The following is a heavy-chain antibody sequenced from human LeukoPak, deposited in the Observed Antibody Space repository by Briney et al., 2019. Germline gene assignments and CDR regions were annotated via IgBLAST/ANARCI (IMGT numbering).Heavy chain of an antibody. CDR3: AIVDSWSSIYS. CDR2: INHRGRT. D-gene: IGHD6-6*01. J-gene: IGHJ4*02. CDR1: GESFSDYY. V-gene: IGHV4-34*01. Sequence: TPSETLSLTCAVYGESFSDYYWSWIRQSPEKGLEWIGEINHRGRTNYNPSLKSRVTISVDTSKSQFSLKLNCTIAADTALYYCAIVDSWSSIYSWGQGTLVAVSS.